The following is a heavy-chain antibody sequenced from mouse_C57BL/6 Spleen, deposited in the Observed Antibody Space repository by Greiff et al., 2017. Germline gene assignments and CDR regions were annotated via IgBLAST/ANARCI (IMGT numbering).Heavy chain of an antibody. CDR2: IYPGSGST. J-gene: IGHJ2*01. D-gene: IGHD1-1*01. CDR1: GYTFTSYW. CDR3: ASGGSNPYYFDY. V-gene: IGHV1-55*01. Sequence: QVQLQQPGAELVKPGASVKMSCKASGYTFTSYWITWVKQRPGQGLEWIGDIYPGSGSTNYNEKFKSKATLTVDTSSSTAYMQLSSLTSEDSAVYYCASGGSNPYYFDYWGQGTTLTVSS.